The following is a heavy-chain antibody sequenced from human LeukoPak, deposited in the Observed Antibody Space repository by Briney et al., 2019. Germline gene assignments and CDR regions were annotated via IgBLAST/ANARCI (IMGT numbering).Heavy chain of an antibody. CDR3: AREVGYSSGWYRMYYFDY. Sequence: GGSLRLSCAASGFTFDDYAMHWVRQAPGKGLEWVSGISSSSSYIYYVDSVKGRFTISRDNAKNSLYLQMNSLRAEDTAVYYCAREVGYSSGWYRMYYFDYWGQGTLVTVSS. CDR2: ISSSSSYI. V-gene: IGHV3-21*01. CDR1: GFTFDDYA. J-gene: IGHJ4*02. D-gene: IGHD6-19*01.